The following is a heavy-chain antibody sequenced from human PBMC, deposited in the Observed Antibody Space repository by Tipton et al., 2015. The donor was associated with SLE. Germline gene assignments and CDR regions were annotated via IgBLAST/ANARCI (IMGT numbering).Heavy chain of an antibody. CDR1: DYSISSGYY. J-gene: IGHJ1*01. D-gene: IGHD2-2*01. V-gene: IGHV4-38-2*02. CDR3: ARVVPTRGPYFQH. CDR2: LYHSGNT. Sequence: TLSLTCTVSDYSISSGYYWGWIRQPPGKGLEWIGSLYHSGNTYYNPSLKSRVIVSVDTSKNQFSLKLTSVTAADTAVYYCARVVPTRGPYFQHWGQGTLVTVSS.